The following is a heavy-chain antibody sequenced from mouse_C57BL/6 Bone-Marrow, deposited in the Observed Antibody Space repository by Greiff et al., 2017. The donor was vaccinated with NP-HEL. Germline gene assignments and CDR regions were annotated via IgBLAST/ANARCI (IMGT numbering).Heavy chain of an antibody. D-gene: IGHD1-1*01. CDR1: GYTFTDYY. J-gene: IGHJ4*01. CDR2: IYPGSGNT. CDR3: ARNNYYGSHYYAMDY. Sequence: VKVVESGAELVRPGASVKLSCKASGYTFTDYYINWVKQRPGQGLEWIARIYPGSGNTYYNEKFKGKATLTAEKSSSTAYMQLSSLTSEDSAVYFCARNNYYGSHYYAMDYWGQGTSVTVSS. V-gene: IGHV1-76*01.